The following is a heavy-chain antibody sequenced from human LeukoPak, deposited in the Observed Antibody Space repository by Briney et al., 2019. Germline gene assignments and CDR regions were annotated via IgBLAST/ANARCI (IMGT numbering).Heavy chain of an antibody. V-gene: IGHV3-30*04. CDR1: GFTFSSYA. D-gene: IGHD6-19*01. Sequence: GGSLRLSCAASGFTFSSYAMHWVRQAPGKGLEWVAVISYDGSNKYYADSVKGRFTISRDNSKNTLYLQMNSLRAEDTAVYYCARDGRTVADNYFDYWGQGTLVTVSS. J-gene: IGHJ4*02. CDR3: ARDGRTVADNYFDY. CDR2: ISYDGSNK.